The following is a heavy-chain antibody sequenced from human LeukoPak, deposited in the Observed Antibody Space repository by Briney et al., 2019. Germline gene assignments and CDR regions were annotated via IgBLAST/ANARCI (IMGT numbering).Heavy chain of an antibody. D-gene: IGHD3-3*01. V-gene: IGHV1-69*13. Sequence: SVKVSCKASGGTFSSYAISWVRQAPGQGLEWMGGIIPIFGTANYAQKFQGRVTITADESTSTAYMELSSLGSEDTAVYYCARDNDFWSGYYNYWGQGTLVTVSS. CDR2: IIPIFGTA. J-gene: IGHJ4*02. CDR3: ARDNDFWSGYYNY. CDR1: GGTFSSYA.